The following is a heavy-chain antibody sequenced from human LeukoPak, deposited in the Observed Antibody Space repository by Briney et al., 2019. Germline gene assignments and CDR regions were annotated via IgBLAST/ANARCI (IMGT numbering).Heavy chain of an antibody. D-gene: IGHD2-2*01. V-gene: IGHV4-38-2*01. CDR1: GCSINSGYY. CDR2: IYHSGST. J-gene: IGHJ4*02. Sequence: SSETLSLTCAVSGCSINSGYYWGWIRQPPGKGLEWIGNIYHSGSTYYNPSLKSRVTISVDASKNQFSLKLSSVTAADTAVYYCARRYCSTTSCYFDYWGQGTLVTVSS. CDR3: ARRYCSTTSCYFDY.